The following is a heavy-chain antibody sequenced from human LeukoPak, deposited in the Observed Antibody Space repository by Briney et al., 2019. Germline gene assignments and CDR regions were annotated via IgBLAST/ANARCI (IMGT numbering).Heavy chain of an antibody. J-gene: IGHJ3*02. Sequence: GGSPKLFWSAFGFTVYSNYMSWVRPAPGKRPEWVSVIYSGGSTYSADSVKGRFTISRDNSKNTLYLQMNSLRAEDTAVYYCARGSSTGAFDIWGQGTMVTVSS. CDR2: IYSGGST. CDR3: ARGSSTGAFDI. D-gene: IGHD1-26*01. CDR1: GFTVYSNY. V-gene: IGHV3-66*01.